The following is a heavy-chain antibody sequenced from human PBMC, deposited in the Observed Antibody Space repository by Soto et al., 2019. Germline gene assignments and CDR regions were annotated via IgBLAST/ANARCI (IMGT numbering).Heavy chain of an antibody. CDR2: IYWNDDK. D-gene: IGHD6-19*01. CDR1: GFSLSTSGLG. V-gene: IGHV2-5*01. CDR3: AHRPSRWYLFDY. Sequence: QITLKESGPTLVRPTQTLTLTCTFSGFSLSTSGLGVGWIRQPPGKALEWLALIYWNDDKRYSPSLKARLTITKDTSESQVVLTMTNMDPVDTATYYCAHRPSRWYLFDYWGQGTLVTVSS. J-gene: IGHJ4*02.